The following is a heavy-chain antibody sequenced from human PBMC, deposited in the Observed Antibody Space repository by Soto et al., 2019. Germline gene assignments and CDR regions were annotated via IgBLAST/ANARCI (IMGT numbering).Heavy chain of an antibody. V-gene: IGHV1-2*02. CDR3: ARGGALDGTSPPFNQ. CDR1: GYTFSGHY. CDR2: INANSGDT. J-gene: IGHJ4*02. Sequence: QVQLVQSGAEVKKPGASVRVSCKASGYTFSGHYMHWIRQAPGQGPEWLGWINANSGDTDRAPKFQDRLTMTRDTSIGTAYMELSRLRSDDTAVYYCARGGALDGTSPPFNQWGQGTLVTVSS. D-gene: IGHD6-19*01.